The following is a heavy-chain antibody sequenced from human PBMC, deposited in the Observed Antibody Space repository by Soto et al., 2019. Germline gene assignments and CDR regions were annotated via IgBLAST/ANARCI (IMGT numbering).Heavy chain of an antibody. CDR3: ARDHGGRGLTLED. Sequence: QVHLEESGGALVKPGGSLRLSCTASGFTFSDYYMSWIRQAPGKGLEWVSDISDSGRITHHADSVEGRFTISRDNAENSLYLQMNSLRTVDSVIYYCARDHGGRGLTLEDWGQGTLVTVSS. V-gene: IGHV3-11*01. CDR1: GFTFSDYY. J-gene: IGHJ4*02. CDR2: ISDSGRIT. D-gene: IGHD3-16*01.